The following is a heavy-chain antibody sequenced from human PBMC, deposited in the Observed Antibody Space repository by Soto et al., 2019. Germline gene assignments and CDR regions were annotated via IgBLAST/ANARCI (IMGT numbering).Heavy chain of an antibody. CDR2: IWYDGSNK. V-gene: IGHV3-33*01. J-gene: IGHJ4*02. CDR3: ARDSSGWYPSLYYFAY. CDR1: GFTFSSYG. Sequence: GGSLRLSCAASGFTFSSYGMHWVRQAPGKGLEWVAVIWYDGSNKYCADSVKGRFTISRDNSKNTLYLQMNSLRAEDTAVYYCARDSSGWYPSLYYFAYWGQGTLVTVSS. D-gene: IGHD6-19*01.